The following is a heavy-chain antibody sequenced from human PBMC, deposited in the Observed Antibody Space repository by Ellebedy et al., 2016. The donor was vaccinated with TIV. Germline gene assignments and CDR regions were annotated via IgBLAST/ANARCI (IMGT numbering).Heavy chain of an antibody. J-gene: IGHJ5*02. Sequence: MPSETLSLTCAVHGGSFRGYYWSWIRQLPGTGLEWIVEINHSGSTNYNPSLKSRVTISVATSNNHFSLKLSSVTAADTAVYYCARRLVGLRWFDPWGQGTLVTVSS. CDR3: ARRLVGLRWFDP. V-gene: IGHV4-34*01. CDR2: INHSGST. CDR1: GGSFRGYY. D-gene: IGHD5-12*01.